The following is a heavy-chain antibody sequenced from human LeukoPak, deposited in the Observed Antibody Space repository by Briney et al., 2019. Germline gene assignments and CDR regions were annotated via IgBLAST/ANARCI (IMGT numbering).Heavy chain of an antibody. J-gene: IGHJ4*02. Sequence: ASVKVSCKASGYTFSSYGISWVRQAPGQGLEWMGWISAYNGNTNYAQKVQGRVTMTTDTSTSTAYMEVRSLRSDDTATYYCARDSRDYGDYVDHWGQGTLVTVSS. CDR3: ARDSRDYGDYVDH. V-gene: IGHV1-18*01. CDR1: GYTFSSYG. CDR2: ISAYNGNT. D-gene: IGHD4-17*01.